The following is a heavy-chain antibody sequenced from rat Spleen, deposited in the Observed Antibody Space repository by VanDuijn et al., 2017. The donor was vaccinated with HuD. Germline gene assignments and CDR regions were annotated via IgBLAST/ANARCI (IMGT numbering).Heavy chain of an antibody. V-gene: IGHV3-3*01. CDR2: INSAGNT. CDR1: GYSITSNY. J-gene: IGHJ3*01. Sequence: EVQLRESGPGLVKSSQSLSITCSVTGYSITSNYWGWNRKFPGNKLEWMGYINSAGNTNYNPSLKSRISISRDTSKNQFFLQVNSVTTEDTATYYCARATYNNFNWFAYWGQGTLVTVSS. D-gene: IGHD1-10*01. CDR3: ARATYNNFNWFAY.